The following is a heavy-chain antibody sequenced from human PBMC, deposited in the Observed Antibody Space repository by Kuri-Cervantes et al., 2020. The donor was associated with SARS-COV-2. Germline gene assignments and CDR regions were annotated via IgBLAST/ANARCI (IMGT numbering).Heavy chain of an antibody. D-gene: IGHD1-26*01. CDR2: IYPGDSDT. V-gene: IGHV5-51*01. CDR1: GYSFTSYW. J-gene: IGHJ4*02. Sequence: GESLKISCKGSGYSFTSYWIGWVRQMPGKGLEWMGIIYPGDSDTRYSPSFQGQVTIPADKSISTAYLQWSSLKASDTAMYYCARQASIVGATTGFDYWGQGTLVTVSS. CDR3: ARQASIVGATTGFDY.